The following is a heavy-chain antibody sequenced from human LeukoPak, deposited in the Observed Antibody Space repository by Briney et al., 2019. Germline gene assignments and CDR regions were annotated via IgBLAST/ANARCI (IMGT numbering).Heavy chain of an antibody. CDR2: IYATGTT. CDR1: GASISSDY. D-gene: IGHD6-19*01. V-gene: IGHV4-4*07. J-gene: IGHJ4*02. CDR3: ARDSISGWYCLDY. Sequence: SAPLSLTCAVAGASISSDYWSWIREPGGKGLEWIGRIYATGTTYYNPSLSSRVAMSVDTSKNQFSLKLSSVTAADTAGYYCARDSISGWYCLDYWGQGALVTVSS.